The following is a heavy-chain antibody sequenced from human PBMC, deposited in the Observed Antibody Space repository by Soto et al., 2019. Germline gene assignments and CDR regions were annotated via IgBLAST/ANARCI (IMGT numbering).Heavy chain of an antibody. J-gene: IGHJ4*02. V-gene: IGHV3-11*05. CDR2: ISSSSSDT. Sequence: QVQLVESGGDLVKPGGSLRLSCAASGFPFSDYYMSWTRQAPGKGLEWVSSISSSSSDTNYAQSVKGRFTISRDNAKNSLHLQMNSLRAEDTSVYSWARRRPTGYYNYWGQGTLVTVSA. CDR1: GFPFSDYY. CDR3: ARRRPTGYYNY. D-gene: IGHD3-9*01.